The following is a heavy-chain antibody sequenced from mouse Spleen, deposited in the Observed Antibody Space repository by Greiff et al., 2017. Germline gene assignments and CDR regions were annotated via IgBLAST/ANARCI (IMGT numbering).Heavy chain of an antibody. Sequence: VQRVESGAELVRPGTSVKVSCKASGYAFTNYLIEWVKQRPGQGLEWIGVINPGSGGTNYNEKFKGKATLTADKSSSTAYMQLSSLTSEDSAVYFCARVEGYAFAYWGQGTLVTVSA. CDR2: INPGSGGT. J-gene: IGHJ3*01. CDR1: GYAFTNYL. CDR3: ARVEGYAFAY. V-gene: IGHV1-54*01.